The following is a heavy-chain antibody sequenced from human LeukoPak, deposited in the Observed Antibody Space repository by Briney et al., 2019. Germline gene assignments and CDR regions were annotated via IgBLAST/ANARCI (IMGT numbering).Heavy chain of an antibody. J-gene: IGHJ5*02. Sequence: ASVKVSCKASGGTLSSYTITWVRQAPGQGLEWMGGIIPIFGTANYAQKFQGRVTITADESTSTAYMELSSLRSEDTAVYYCARGSTAWVIDPWGQGTLVTVSS. CDR3: ARGSTAWVIDP. CDR2: IIPIFGTA. V-gene: IGHV1-69*13. D-gene: IGHD2-21*02. CDR1: GGTLSSYT.